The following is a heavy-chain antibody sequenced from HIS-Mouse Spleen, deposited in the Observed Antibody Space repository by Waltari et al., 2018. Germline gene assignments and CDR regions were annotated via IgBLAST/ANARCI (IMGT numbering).Heavy chain of an antibody. CDR2: IIPIFGTA. J-gene: IGHJ6*02. CDR3: ARGGRGVRTHYYYGMDV. Sequence: QVQLVQSGAEVKKPGSSVKVSCKASGGTFSSYAISWVRQAPGQGLGWMGGIIPIFGTANYAQKFQGRVTITADESTSTAYMELSSLRSEDTAVYYCARGGRGVRTHYYYGMDVWGQGTTVTVSS. V-gene: IGHV1-69*01. CDR1: GGTFSSYA. D-gene: IGHD3-10*01.